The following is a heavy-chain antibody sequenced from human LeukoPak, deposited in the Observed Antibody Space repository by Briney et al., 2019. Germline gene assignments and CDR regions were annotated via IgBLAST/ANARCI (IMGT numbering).Heavy chain of an antibody. CDR2: VNLQGST. J-gene: IGHJ4*02. CDR3: AREGGPYRPLDY. Sequence: SGTLSLTCDVSGGSITQTNYWTWVRQTPGKGLEWIGEVNLQGSTNYNPSLMGRVAISVDTSENHVSLQLTSVTAAGTAVYYCAREGGPYRPLDYSGQGTLVTVS. V-gene: IGHV4-4*02. D-gene: IGHD3-16*01. CDR1: GGSITQTNY.